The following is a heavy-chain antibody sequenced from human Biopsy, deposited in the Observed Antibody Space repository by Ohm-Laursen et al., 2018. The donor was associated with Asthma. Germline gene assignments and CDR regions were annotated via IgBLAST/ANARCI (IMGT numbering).Heavy chain of an antibody. CDR2: ISFDGANR. CDR3: ARDGPELPTELDY. V-gene: IGHV3-30*03. J-gene: IGHJ4*02. CDR1: GFSFSNYG. D-gene: IGHD1-14*01. Sequence: SLRLSCTASGFSFSNYGMHWVRQAPGKGLDWVAVISFDGANRNYTDSVKGRFTISRDNAKNSLYLQMNSLRAEDTAVYYCARDGPELPTELDYWGPGTLVTVSS.